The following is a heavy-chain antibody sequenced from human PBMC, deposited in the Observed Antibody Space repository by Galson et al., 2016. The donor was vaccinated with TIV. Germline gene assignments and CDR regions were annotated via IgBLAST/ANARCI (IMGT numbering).Heavy chain of an antibody. V-gene: IGHV5-51*01. CDR1: GYRFSHSW. Sequence: QSGAEVKKPGGSLKISCKTSGYRFSHSWIGWVRQKPGKGLEWVGHIYPGHSDTRYSPSFQGHVTISADTSIDTAYLQWGSLKASDTAIYYCARHGYDFWNGQDYFFYGMDVWGQGTTITVSS. CDR2: IYPGHSDT. CDR3: ARHGYDFWNGQDYFFYGMDV. D-gene: IGHD3-3*01. J-gene: IGHJ6*02.